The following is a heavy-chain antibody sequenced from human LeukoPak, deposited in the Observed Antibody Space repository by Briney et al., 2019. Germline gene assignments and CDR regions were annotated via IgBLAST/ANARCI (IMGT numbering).Heavy chain of an antibody. CDR2: INPNSGGT. J-gene: IGHJ6*03. CDR1: GYTFTGYY. Sequence: ASVKVSCKASGYTFTGYYMHWVRQAPGQGLEWMGWINPNSGGTNYAQKFQGRVTMTGDTSISTAYMELSRLRSDDTAVYYCARSYDYDYYYMDVWGKGTTVTISS. CDR3: ARSYDYDYYYMDV. V-gene: IGHV1-2*02. D-gene: IGHD5-12*01.